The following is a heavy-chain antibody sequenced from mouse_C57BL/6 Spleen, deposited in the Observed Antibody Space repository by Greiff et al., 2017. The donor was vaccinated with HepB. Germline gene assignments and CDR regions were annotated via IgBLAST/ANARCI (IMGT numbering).Heavy chain of an antibody. J-gene: IGHJ4*01. CDR1: GYSFTGYF. D-gene: IGHD1-1*02. Sequence: EVQLQQSGPELVKPGDSVKISCKASGYSFTGYFMNWVMQSHGKSLEWIGRINPYNGDTFYNQKFKGKATLTVDKSSSTAHMELRSLTSEDSAVYYCARGNYGLYAMDYWGQGTSVTVSS. CDR2: INPYNGDT. V-gene: IGHV1-20*01. CDR3: ARGNYGLYAMDY.